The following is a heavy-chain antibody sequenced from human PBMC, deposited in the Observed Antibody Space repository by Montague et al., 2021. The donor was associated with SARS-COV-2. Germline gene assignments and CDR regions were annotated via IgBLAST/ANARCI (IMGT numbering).Heavy chain of an antibody. Sequence: PALVKPTQTLTLTCTFSGFSLSTSGMCASWIRQPPGKALEWLARIDWDDDKYYSTSLKTRLTISKDTSKSQVVLTMTNMDPVDTATYYCARMSAGATIAFDYWGQGTLVTVSS. J-gene: IGHJ4*02. CDR3: ARMSAGATIAFDY. V-gene: IGHV2-70*11. CDR1: GFSLSTSGMC. D-gene: IGHD1-26*01. CDR2: IDWDDDK.